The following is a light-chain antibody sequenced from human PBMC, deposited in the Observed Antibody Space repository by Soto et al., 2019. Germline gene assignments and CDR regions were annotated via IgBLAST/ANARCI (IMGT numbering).Light chain of an antibody. CDR3: QQYNTWHPKMA. CDR1: QSVSSD. V-gene: IGKV3-15*01. CDR2: VAS. J-gene: IGKJ1*01. Sequence: VVTQSPATLSVFPGETATLSCRASQSVSSDLAWYQQRPGQAPRLHSYVASTRATGIPARFRGSGSGTEFRLTIRSLQSEDFATYYCQQYNTWHPKMAFGRGTKVEIK.